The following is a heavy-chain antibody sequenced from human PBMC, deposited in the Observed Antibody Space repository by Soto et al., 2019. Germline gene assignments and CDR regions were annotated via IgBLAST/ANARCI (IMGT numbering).Heavy chain of an antibody. D-gene: IGHD3-3*01. V-gene: IGHV1-2*02. J-gene: IGHJ5*02. Sequence: QVQLVQSGAEVKKPGASVKVSCKAFGYTFTGYDMHWVRQAPGQGLEWMGWINPGTGDTNYAQKFQGRVTMTRDTSINTASMELRRLTSDDTAVYFWARDGVALGFDPGGQGTLFTVSS. CDR1: GYTFTGYD. CDR3: ARDGVALGFDP. CDR2: INPGTGDT.